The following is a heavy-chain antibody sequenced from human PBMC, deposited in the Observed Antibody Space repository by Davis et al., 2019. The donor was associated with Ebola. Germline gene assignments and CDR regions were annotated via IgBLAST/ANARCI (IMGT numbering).Heavy chain of an antibody. V-gene: IGHV4-38-2*02. Sequence: PSETLSLTCTVSGYSISSGYYWGWIRQPPGKGLEWIGSIYHSGSTYYNPSLKSRVTISVDTSKNQFSLKLSSVTAADTAVYYCARVHLGLGTGYYFDYWGQGTLVTVSS. CDR2: IYHSGST. D-gene: IGHD7-27*01. CDR3: ARVHLGLGTGYYFDY. J-gene: IGHJ4*02. CDR1: GYSISSGYY.